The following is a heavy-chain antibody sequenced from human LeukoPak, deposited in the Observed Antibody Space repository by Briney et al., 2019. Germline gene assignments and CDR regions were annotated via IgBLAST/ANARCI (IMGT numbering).Heavy chain of an antibody. Sequence: ASVKVSCKASGYTFTSYDINWVRQATGQGLEWMGWMNPNSGNTGYAQKFQGRVTMTRDMSTSTVYMELSSLRSEDTAVYYCARRLYYYDSSGYYHWFDPWGQGTLVTVSS. CDR1: GYTFTSYD. J-gene: IGHJ5*02. V-gene: IGHV1-8*01. D-gene: IGHD3-22*01. CDR3: ARRLYYYDSSGYYHWFDP. CDR2: MNPNSGNT.